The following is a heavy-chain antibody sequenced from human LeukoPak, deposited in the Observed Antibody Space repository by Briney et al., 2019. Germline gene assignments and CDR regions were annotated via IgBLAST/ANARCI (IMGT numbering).Heavy chain of an antibody. CDR3: ARAVAEFDY. V-gene: IGHV3-48*02. CDR2: ISSSRSTI. CDR1: GFTFNTYS. J-gene: IGHJ4*02. Sequence: GGSLTLSCAASGFTFNTYSMNWVRQAPGQGLEWVSYISSSRSTIYYADSVKGRFTISRDNAKNSLYLQMNSLKDAATAVCSCARAVAEFDYWGQGTLVTVSS. D-gene: IGHD6-19*01.